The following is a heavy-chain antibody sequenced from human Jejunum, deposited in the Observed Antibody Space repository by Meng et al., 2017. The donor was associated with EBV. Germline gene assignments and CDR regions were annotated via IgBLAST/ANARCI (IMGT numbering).Heavy chain of an antibody. CDR3: AKLLKY. Sequence: VSLLGSGGGLVQPGGSLSLSCAASGFTFSSSAMSWVRQAPGKGLEWVSVISGSAGSTYYADSVKGRFTISRDTSNNTLYLQMNSLRAEDTAIYYCAKLLKYWGQGTLVTVSS. V-gene: IGHV3-23*01. J-gene: IGHJ4*02. CDR2: ISGSAGST. CDR1: GFTFSSSA.